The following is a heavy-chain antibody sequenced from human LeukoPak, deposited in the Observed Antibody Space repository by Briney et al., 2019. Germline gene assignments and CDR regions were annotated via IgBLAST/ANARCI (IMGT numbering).Heavy chain of an antibody. CDR1: GFTVSSNY. D-gene: IGHD4-17*01. CDR3: ARADYGGYVGGFDP. CDR2: IYRGCST. Sequence: GGSVSLSCAASGFTVSSNYMSWVRQAPGKGLEGVSVIYRGCSTYYAESVKGRFTISRDNSKNTLYLQMNSLRAEDTAVYYCARADYGGYVGGFDPWGQGTLVTVSS. V-gene: IGHV3-53*01. J-gene: IGHJ5*02.